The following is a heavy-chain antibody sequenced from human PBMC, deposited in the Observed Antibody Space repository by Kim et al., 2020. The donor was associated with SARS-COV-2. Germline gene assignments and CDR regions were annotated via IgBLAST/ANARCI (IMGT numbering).Heavy chain of an antibody. D-gene: IGHD2-8*01. CDR3: ARRQNGQVHYFDY. CDR2: IKSKANSYAT. CDR1: GFSFSDSV. V-gene: IGHV3-73*01. Sequence: GGSLRLSCAASGFSFSDSVMHWVRQASGKGLEWVGRIKSKANSYATAYAASVKGRFTISRDDSKNTAYLQMNSLETEDTAVYYCARRQNGQVHYFDYWGQGTLVTVSS. J-gene: IGHJ4*02.